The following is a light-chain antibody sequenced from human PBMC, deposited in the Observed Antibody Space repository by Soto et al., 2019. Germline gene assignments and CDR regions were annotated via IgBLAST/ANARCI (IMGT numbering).Light chain of an antibody. CDR2: GAS. CDR3: QQRSNWPIT. Sequence: EIVLTQSPGTLSLSPGERATLSCKASQRVSSSYLACYQQKPGQAPRLLIYGASSRPTDIPARFSGSGSGTDFTLTISSLEPEDFALYYCQQRSNWPITFGQGTRLEIK. J-gene: IGKJ5*01. CDR1: QRVSSSY. V-gene: IGKV3D-20*02.